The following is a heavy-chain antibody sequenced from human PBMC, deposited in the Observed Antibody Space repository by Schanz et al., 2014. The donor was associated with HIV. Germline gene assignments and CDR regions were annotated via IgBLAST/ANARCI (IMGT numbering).Heavy chain of an antibody. CDR3: RVFMYSYDV. CDR1: GFTFRTFS. CDR2: ITPDGSVT. Sequence: EVQLVESGGGLVQPGGTLRLSCATSGFTFRTFSMDWVRQGPGKGPAWVAYITPDGSVTYADSVKGRFTASRDSSKNTLYLQMDSLRVEDTATYYCRVFMYSYDVWGQGTMVTVSS. D-gene: IGHD1-26*01. J-gene: IGHJ3*01. V-gene: IGHV3-74*02.